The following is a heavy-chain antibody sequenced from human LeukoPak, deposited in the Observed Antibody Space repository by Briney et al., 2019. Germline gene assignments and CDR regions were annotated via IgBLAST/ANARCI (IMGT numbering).Heavy chain of an antibody. J-gene: IGHJ4*02. CDR3: VRDLGGRSGH. V-gene: IGHV3-74*01. Sequence: RGSLRLSCRASGFTFRSYWMHWVRQAPGKGLVWVSRINNDGSDTIYADSVKGRFTISRDNAKNTLYLQMNSLRAEDTAVYYCVRDLGGRSGHWGQGTLVTVSS. D-gene: IGHD1-26*01. CDR1: GFTFRSYW. CDR2: INNDGSDT.